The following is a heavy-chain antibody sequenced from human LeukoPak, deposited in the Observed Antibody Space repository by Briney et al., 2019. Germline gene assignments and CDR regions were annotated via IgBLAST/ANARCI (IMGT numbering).Heavy chain of an antibody. CDR2: IYYSGST. Sequence: SETLSLTCTVSGGSISSYYWSWIRQPPGKGLEWIGYIYYSGSTNYNPSLKSRVTISVDTSKNQFSLKLSSVTAADTAVYYCTRGSIAYYYMDVWGKGTTVTVSS. J-gene: IGHJ6*03. CDR3: TRGSIAYYYMDV. V-gene: IGHV4-59*01. CDR1: GGSISSYY. D-gene: IGHD3-22*01.